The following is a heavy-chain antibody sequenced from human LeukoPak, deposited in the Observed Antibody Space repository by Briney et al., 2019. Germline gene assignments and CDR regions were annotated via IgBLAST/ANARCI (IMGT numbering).Heavy chain of an antibody. V-gene: IGHV1-3*01. CDR1: GYTFTSYV. J-gene: IGHJ4*02. CDR2: INAGNGDT. D-gene: IGHD2-21*02. CDR3: VRGAVTAHFDY. Sequence: GASVKISCKASGYTFTSYVLHWVRQAPGQRLEWMAWINAGNGDTKYSQIFQGRVTITRDTSANTVHMELTSLGSEDTAVCYCVRGAVTAHFDYWGQGTLVIVSS.